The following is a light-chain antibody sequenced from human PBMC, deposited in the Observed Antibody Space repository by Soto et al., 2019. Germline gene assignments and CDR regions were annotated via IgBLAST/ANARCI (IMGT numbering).Light chain of an antibody. CDR2: GAS. CDR3: QQYESSPPPFT. V-gene: IGKV3-20*01. Sequence: EIVLTQSPGTLSLSPGERATLSCRASQSLTSNYLAWYQQKPGQAPRLLIYGASSKDPGIPDRFSGSGFETDFTLTISRLVPEDFAVYYCQQYESSPPPFTFGQGTKLEIK. CDR1: QSLTSNY. J-gene: IGKJ2*01.